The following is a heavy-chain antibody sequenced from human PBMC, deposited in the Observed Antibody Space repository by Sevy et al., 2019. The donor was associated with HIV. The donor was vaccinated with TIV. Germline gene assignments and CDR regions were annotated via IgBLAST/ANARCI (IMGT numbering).Heavy chain of an antibody. V-gene: IGHV3-53*01. J-gene: IGHJ4*02. Sequence: GGSLRLSCAASGFTVSSNYMSWVRQAPGKGLEWVSVIYSGGSTYYADSVKGRFTISRDNSKNTLYLQMNSLRAEDTAVYYCASNAHYYYSSGFDYWGQGTLVTVSS. CDR2: IYSGGST. CDR3: ASNAHYYYSSGFDY. D-gene: IGHD3-22*01. CDR1: GFTVSSNY.